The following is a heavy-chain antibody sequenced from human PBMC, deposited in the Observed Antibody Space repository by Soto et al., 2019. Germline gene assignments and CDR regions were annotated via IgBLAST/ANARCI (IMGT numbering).Heavy chain of an antibody. V-gene: IGHV3-23*01. CDR2: ISGSGGST. CDR3: ATPYSGYDPSSPFDP. D-gene: IGHD5-12*01. J-gene: IGHJ5*02. Sequence: GGSLRLSCAASGFTFSSYAMSWVRQAPGKGLEWVSAISGSGGSTYYADSVKGRFTISRDNSKNTLYLQMNSLRAEDTAVYYCATPYSGYDPSSPFDPWGQGTLVTVSS. CDR1: GFTFSSYA.